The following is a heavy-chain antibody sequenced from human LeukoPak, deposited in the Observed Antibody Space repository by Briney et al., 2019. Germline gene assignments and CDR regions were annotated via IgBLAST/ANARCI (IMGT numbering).Heavy chain of an antibody. CDR1: GFTFSSYA. CDR3: ARFGMVYATQSNYYYGMDV. D-gene: IGHD2-8*01. Sequence: SGGSLRLSCAASGFTFSSYAMHWVRQAPGKGLEWVAVISYDGSNKYYADSVKGRFTISRDNSKNTLYLQMNILRAEDTAVYYCARFGMVYATQSNYYYGMDVWGQGTTVTVSS. V-gene: IGHV3-30-3*01. CDR2: ISYDGSNK. J-gene: IGHJ6*02.